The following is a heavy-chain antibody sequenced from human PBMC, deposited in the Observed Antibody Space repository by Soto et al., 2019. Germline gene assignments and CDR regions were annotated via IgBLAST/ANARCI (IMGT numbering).Heavy chain of an antibody. CDR3: ATIAARSKEDYRMDD. CDR1: GGSFSGYY. D-gene: IGHD6-6*01. V-gene: IGHV4-34*01. J-gene: IGHJ6*02. CDR2: LNHSGST. Sequence: QVQLQQWGAGLLKPSETLSLTCAVYGGSFSGYYWSWIRQPPGKGLEWIGELNHSGSTNYNPSLNRRVTISVDTSMNQVSLKLSSVTAAGTAVYDWATIAARSKEDYRMDDWGPGTTVHVSS.